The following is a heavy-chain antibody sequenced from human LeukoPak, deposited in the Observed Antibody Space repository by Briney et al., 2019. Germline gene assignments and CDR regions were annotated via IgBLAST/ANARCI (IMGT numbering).Heavy chain of an antibody. CDR1: GGSFSGYY. Sequence: PSETLSLTCAVYGGSFSGYYWSWIRQPPGKGLEWIGEINHSGSTNYNPSLKSRVTMSVDTSKNQFSLKLSSVTAADTAVYYCARDSRYCSSTSCYLYYFDYWGQGTLVTVSS. V-gene: IGHV4-34*01. CDR2: INHSGST. J-gene: IGHJ4*02. CDR3: ARDSRYCSSTSCYLYYFDY. D-gene: IGHD2-2*01.